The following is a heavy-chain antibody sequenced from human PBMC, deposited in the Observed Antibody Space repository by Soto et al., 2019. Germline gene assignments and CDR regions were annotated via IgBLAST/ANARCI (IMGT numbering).Heavy chain of an antibody. Sequence: QVQLQQWGAGLLKPSETLSLTCAVYGGSFSGYYWTWIRQPPGTGLEWIGEINHSGSTNYNPSLKSRVTISVDTSKNQFSLKLTSVTAADPAVYYWARDKITGRFDYWGQGTRVTVSS. CDR1: GGSFSGYY. D-gene: IGHD2-8*02. CDR2: INHSGST. V-gene: IGHV4-34*01. J-gene: IGHJ4*02. CDR3: ARDKITGRFDY.